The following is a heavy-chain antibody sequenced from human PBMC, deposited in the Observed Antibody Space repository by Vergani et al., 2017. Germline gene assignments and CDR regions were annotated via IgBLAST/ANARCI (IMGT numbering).Heavy chain of an antibody. CDR1: GYSTSSGNY. CDR2: IYHSGSP. CDR3: ARHYDGRVDFWYFDL. J-gene: IGHJ2*01. D-gene: IGHD3-22*01. V-gene: IGHV4-38-2*01. Sequence: QVQLQESGPGLVKPSETLSLTCAVSGYSTSSGNYWGWIRQSPGKGREWIGSIYHSGSPYYNPSLKSRVTISADTSKNQLSLKLNSVTAADTAVYYCARHYDGRVDFWYFDLWSRGTLVTVSS.